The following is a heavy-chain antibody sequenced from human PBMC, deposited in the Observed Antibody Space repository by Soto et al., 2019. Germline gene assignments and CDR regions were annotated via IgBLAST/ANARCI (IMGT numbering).Heavy chain of an antibody. D-gene: IGHD2-2*01. CDR1: GGTFSSYA. V-gene: IGHV1-69*01. Sequence: QVQLVQSGAEVKTPGSSVKVSCKASGGTFSSYAISWVRQAPGQGLEWMGGIIPIAGTANDAQKFQGRVTMTADESTSTAYMELSSLRSEDTAVYYCARSQGSSTSLEIYYYYYYGMEVWGQGTTVTVSS. J-gene: IGHJ6*02. CDR2: IIPIAGTA. CDR3: ARSQGSSTSLEIYYYYYYGMEV.